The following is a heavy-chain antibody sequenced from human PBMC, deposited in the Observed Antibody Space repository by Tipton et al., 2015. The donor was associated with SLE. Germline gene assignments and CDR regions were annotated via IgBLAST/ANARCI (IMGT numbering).Heavy chain of an antibody. Sequence: TLSLTCSVAGYSISSAYYWGWIRQSPGKGLEWIGSIHQSGSTFYSSSLKSRVTISVDTSRNQFSLNLSSATAADTAVYYCARGDFWSFFDFWGPGILVTVSS. D-gene: IGHD3-3*01. CDR3: ARGDFWSFFDF. J-gene: IGHJ4*02. CDR2: IHQSGST. CDR1: GYSISSAYY. V-gene: IGHV4-38-2*02.